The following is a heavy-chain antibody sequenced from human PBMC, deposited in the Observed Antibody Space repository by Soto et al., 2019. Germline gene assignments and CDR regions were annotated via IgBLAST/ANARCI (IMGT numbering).Heavy chain of an antibody. V-gene: IGHV3-11*04. D-gene: IGHD3-16*01. CDR1: GYSISSGYY. Sequence: LSLTCAVSGYSISSGYYWGWLRQPPGKGLEWVSYISSSGSTKYYGDAVMGRFTISRDNANYSLHLHMNSLRAEDTAVYYCVLLGGWYWGQGTLVTVSS. CDR3: VLLGGWY. J-gene: IGHJ4*02. CDR2: ISSSGSTK.